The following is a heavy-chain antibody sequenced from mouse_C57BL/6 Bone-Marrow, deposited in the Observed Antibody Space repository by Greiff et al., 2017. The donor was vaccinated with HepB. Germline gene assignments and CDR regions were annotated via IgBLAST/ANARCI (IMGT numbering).Heavy chain of an antibody. J-gene: IGHJ2*01. CDR1: GFNIKDDY. D-gene: IGHD1-1*02. V-gene: IGHV14-4*01. CDR3: TTGSMVDY. CDR2: IDPENGDT. Sequence: EVQVVESGAELVRPGASVKLSCTASGFNIKDDYMHWVKQRPEQGLEWIGWIDPENGDTEYASKFQGKATITADTSSNTAYLQLSSLTSEDTAVYYCTTGSMVDYWGQGTTLTVSS.